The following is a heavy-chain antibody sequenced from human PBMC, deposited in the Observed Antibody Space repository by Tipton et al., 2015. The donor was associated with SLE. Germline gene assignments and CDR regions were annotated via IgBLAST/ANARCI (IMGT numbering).Heavy chain of an antibody. Sequence: QLVQSGAEVKKPGASLKLSCKASGYTFTSYHLHWVRQAPGQGLEWMGIINPHGGLTTYAQKFHGRVTLTRDTSASTVYMELTSLRSDDAAVYFCARGEVTISGVPGIHYYMDVWCKGATVAVSS. CDR2: INPHGGLT. V-gene: IGHV1-46*01. CDR3: ARGEVTISGVPGIHYYMDV. CDR1: GYTFTSYH. D-gene: IGHD3-3*01. J-gene: IGHJ6*03.